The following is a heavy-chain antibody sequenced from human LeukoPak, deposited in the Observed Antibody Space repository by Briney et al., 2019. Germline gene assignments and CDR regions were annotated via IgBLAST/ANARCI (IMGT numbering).Heavy chain of an antibody. D-gene: IGHD2-2*01. Sequence: GESLKISCKGSGYSLTSYWIGWVRQMPGKGLEWMGIIYPGDSDTRYSPSFQGPVTISADKSISNAYMQWSSLKASDTAMYYCARHRAVCSSTSCHIRNYYYYMDVWGKGTTVTVSS. CDR2: IYPGDSDT. V-gene: IGHV5-51*01. CDR1: GYSLTSYW. J-gene: IGHJ6*03. CDR3: ARHRAVCSSTSCHIRNYYYYMDV.